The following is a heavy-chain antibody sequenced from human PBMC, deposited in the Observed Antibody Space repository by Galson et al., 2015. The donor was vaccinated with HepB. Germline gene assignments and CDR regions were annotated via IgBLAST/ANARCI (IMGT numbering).Heavy chain of an antibody. CDR3: ARDQKQWEPPGYYYYMDV. CDR2: VSLDGSDE. Sequence: SLRLSCAASGFTFDSYATHWVRQGPGQGLDWVAVVSLDGSDEHYADSVKGRFTISRDNSKSMVYLQMSSLRLEDTGVYYCARDQKQWEPPGYYYYMDVWGKGTPVTVSS. V-gene: IGHV3-30-3*01. D-gene: IGHD1-26*01. CDR1: GFTFDSYA. J-gene: IGHJ6*03.